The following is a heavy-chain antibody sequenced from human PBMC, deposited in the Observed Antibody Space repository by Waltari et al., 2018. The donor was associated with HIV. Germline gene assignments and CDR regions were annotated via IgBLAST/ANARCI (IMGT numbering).Heavy chain of an antibody. V-gene: IGHV1-69*12. CDR1: GGTFNRYS. J-gene: IGHJ4*02. Sequence: QVQLVQSGAEVKRPGSSVKVSCQASGGTFNRYSVSWVRQAPGQGLEWMGGVIPVFGTLNYAQKFKDRLTLIADEAKGTAYMELTNLRSEDTALYYCSTSRQNNSYVSDYGAYLLASWGQGTLVTVSS. CDR2: VIPVFGTL. CDR3: STSRQNNSYVSDYGAYLLAS. D-gene: IGHD4-17*01.